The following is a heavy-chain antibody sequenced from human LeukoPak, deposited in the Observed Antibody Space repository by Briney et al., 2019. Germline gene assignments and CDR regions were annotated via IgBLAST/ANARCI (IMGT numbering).Heavy chain of an antibody. Sequence: SETLSLTCAVYGGSFSGYYWSWIRQPPGKGLEWIGEINHSGSTNYNPSLKSRVTISVDTSKNQFSLKLSSVTAADTAVYYCARFWVSGGPDYWGQGTLVTVSS. D-gene: IGHD6-19*01. CDR3: ARFWVSGGPDY. CDR2: INHSGST. V-gene: IGHV4-34*01. J-gene: IGHJ4*02. CDR1: GGSFSGYY.